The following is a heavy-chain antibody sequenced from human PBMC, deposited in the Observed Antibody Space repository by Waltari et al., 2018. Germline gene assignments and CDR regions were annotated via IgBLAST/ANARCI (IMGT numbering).Heavy chain of an antibody. CDR1: GFTFSIYW. V-gene: IGHV3-7*03. J-gene: IGHJ1*01. CDR3: SINDAWSFRV. CDR2: MSPDGSAK. D-gene: IGHD1-26*01. Sequence: EVQLVESGGGLVQPGESLRLSCGASGFTFSIYWMSWVRQAPGKGLEWVSNMSPDGSAKYYGDSVRGRFTVSRDNAQDSMYLHVNSLRAEDTAIYYCSINDAWSFRVWGQGTLVTVSS.